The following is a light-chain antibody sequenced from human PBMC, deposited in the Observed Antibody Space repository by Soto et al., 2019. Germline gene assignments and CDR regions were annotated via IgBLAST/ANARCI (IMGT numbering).Light chain of an antibody. J-gene: IGKJ1*01. V-gene: IGKV3-20*01. CDR3: QQYETSPRT. CDR1: QSVSSNF. CDR2: GAS. Sequence: EIVLTQSPGTLSLSPGERTTLSCRVSQSVSSNFLDWYQQKPGQAPRLLIYGASSRATGIPDRFSGSGSGTDFTLTISRLEPEDFAVYYCQQYETSPRTFGQGTKV.